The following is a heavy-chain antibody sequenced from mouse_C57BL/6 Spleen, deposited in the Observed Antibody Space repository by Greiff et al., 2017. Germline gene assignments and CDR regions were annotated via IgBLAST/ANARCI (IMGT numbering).Heavy chain of an antibody. CDR1: GFNIKDYY. J-gene: IGHJ2*01. CDR3: VSSGYGNLVPFDY. CDR2: IDPEDGET. D-gene: IGHD2-1*01. V-gene: IGHV14-2*01. Sequence: VQLQQSGAELVKPGASVKLSCTASGFNIKDYYMHWVKQRTEQGLEWIGRIDPEDGETKYAPKFQGKATITADTSSNTANLQLSSLTSEDTAVYYCVSSGYGNLVPFDYWGQGTTLTVSS.